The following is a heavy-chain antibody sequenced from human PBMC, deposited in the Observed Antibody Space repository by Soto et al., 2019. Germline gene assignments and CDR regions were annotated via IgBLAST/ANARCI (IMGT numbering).Heavy chain of an antibody. Sequence: QVQLVESGGGVVQPGRSLRLSCAASGFTFSSYGMHWVRQAPGKGLEWVAVIWYDGSNKYYADSVKGRFTISRDNSKNTLYLQMNSLRAEDTAVYYCARGMSYNSPRRYYSYGMDVWGPGTTVTVSS. J-gene: IGHJ6*02. CDR1: GFTFSSYG. CDR3: ARGMSYNSPRRYYSYGMDV. V-gene: IGHV3-33*01. CDR2: IWYDGSNK. D-gene: IGHD1-20*01.